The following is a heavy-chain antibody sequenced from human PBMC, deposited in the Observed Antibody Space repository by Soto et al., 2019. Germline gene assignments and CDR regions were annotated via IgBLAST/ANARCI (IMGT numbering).Heavy chain of an antibody. CDR3: AEGGEEQLVSPSRAAEYFQH. CDR2: IIPILGIA. Sequence: GASVKVSCKASGGTFGSYTISWVRQAPGQGLEWMGRIIPILGIANYAQKFQGRVTITADKSTSTAYMELSSLRSEDTAVYYCAEGGEEQLVSPSRAAEYFQHWGQGTLVTVSS. V-gene: IGHV1-69*02. CDR1: GGTFGSYT. D-gene: IGHD6-6*01. J-gene: IGHJ1*01.